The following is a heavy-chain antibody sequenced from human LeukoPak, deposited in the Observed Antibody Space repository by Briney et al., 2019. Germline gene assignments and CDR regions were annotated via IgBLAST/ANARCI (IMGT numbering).Heavy chain of an antibody. V-gene: IGHV4-30-4*08. CDR3: ARGVPLVTNWFDP. Sequence: SQTLSLTCTVSGGSISSGAYYWSWIRQPPGKGLEWIGYIYYSGSTYYNPSLKSRVTISVDTSKNQFSLKLSSVTAADTAVYYCARGVPLVTNWFDPWGQGTLVTVSS. CDR2: IYYSGST. J-gene: IGHJ5*02. CDR1: GGSISSGAYY. D-gene: IGHD5-18*01.